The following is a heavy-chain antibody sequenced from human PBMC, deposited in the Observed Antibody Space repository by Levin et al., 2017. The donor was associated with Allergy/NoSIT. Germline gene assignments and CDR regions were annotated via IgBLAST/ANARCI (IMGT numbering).Heavy chain of an antibody. J-gene: IGHJ4*02. CDR2: ISDDGSSE. V-gene: IGHV3-30-3*01. CDR1: GFTFSNYA. Sequence: GGSLRLSCAASGFTFSNYAMHWVRQAPGKGLEWVGVISDDGSSEFYIDSVKGRFTISRDNSKNRLYLQMDSLRAEDTSLYCCVREIAEEGTWGQGTLVIVSS. D-gene: IGHD1-1*01. CDR3: VREIAEEGT.